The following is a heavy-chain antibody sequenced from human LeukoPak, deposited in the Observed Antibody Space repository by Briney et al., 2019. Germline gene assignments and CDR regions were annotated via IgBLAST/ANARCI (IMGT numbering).Heavy chain of an antibody. V-gene: IGHV3-23*01. D-gene: IGHD4/OR15-4a*01. CDR2: LSAGKQVP. CDR1: GFTFSTYS. J-gene: IGHJ4*02. Sequence: GGSLRLSCLASGFTFSTYSLSWVRQAPGKGLEWVSALSAGKQVPYYADSVKGRFTISRDNSKNTLYLQMNSLRAEDTAVYYCARRAGAYSHPYDYWGQGTLVTVSS. CDR3: ARRAGAYSHPYDY.